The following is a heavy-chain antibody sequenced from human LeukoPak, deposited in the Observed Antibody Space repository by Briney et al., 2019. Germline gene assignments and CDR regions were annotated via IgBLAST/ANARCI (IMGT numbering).Heavy chain of an antibody. J-gene: IGHJ4*02. D-gene: IGHD4-11*01. CDR1: GFTFSSYS. Sequence: GGSLRLSCAASGFTFSSYSMNWVRQAPGKGLEWVSSISSSSSYIYYADSVKGRFTISRDNAKNSLYLQMNSLRAEDTAVYYCARESGTATTCADYWGQGTLVTVSS. CDR3: ARESGTATTCADY. CDR2: ISSSSSYI. V-gene: IGHV3-21*01.